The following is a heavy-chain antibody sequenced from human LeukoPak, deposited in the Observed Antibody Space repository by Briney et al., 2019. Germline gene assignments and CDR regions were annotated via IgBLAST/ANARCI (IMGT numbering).Heavy chain of an antibody. J-gene: IGHJ3*02. D-gene: IGHD1-26*01. CDR3: ARDEWGDAFDI. CDR2: ISSSSSYI. Sequence: PGGSLRLSCAASGFTFSSYSMNWVRQAPGKGLEWVSSISSSSSYIHSADSVRGRFTISRDNAKNSLFLQMNSLRAEDTAVYYCARDEWGDAFDIWGQGTTVTVFS. CDR1: GFTFSSYS. V-gene: IGHV3-21*01.